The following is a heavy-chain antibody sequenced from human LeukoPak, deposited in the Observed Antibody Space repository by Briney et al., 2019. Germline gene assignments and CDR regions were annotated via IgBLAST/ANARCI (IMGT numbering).Heavy chain of an antibody. Sequence: GGSLRLSCAASGFTFSTFSMNWVRQAPGKRLEWLSYISSTSRSTYYAASVKGRFTISRGNANNSLYLQMSGLKVEDTAVYYCARDRPPRPFDYWGPGVLVTVSS. V-gene: IGHV3-48*01. CDR1: GFTFSTFS. CDR2: ISSTSRST. CDR3: ARDRPPRPFDY. D-gene: IGHD6-6*01. J-gene: IGHJ4*02.